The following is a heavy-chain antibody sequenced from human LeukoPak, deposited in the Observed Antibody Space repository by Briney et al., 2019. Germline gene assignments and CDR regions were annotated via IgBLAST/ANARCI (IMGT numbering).Heavy chain of an antibody. J-gene: IGHJ4*02. CDR3: AKEGWFASGPLSY. Sequence: GGSLRLSCAASGVTFSSYAMSWVRQAPGKGLEWVSGISGSSASTYYADSVKGRFTISRDNSKNTLYLQMNSLRAEDTAVYYCAKEGWFASGPLSYWGQGTLVTVSS. CDR1: GVTFSSYA. CDR2: ISGSSAST. D-gene: IGHD5-12*01. V-gene: IGHV3-23*01.